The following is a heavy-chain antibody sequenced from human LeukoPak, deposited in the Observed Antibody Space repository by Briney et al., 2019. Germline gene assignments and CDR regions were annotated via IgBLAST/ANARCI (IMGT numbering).Heavy chain of an antibody. V-gene: IGHV4-38-2*02. Sequence: SETLSLTCTVSGGSISSYYWGWIRQPPGKGLEWIGSIYHSGSTYYNPSLKSRVTISVDTSKNQFSLKLSSVTAADTAVYYCARDGIITMRPTDPWGQGTLVTVSS. D-gene: IGHD3-22*01. J-gene: IGHJ5*02. CDR3: ARDGIITMRPTDP. CDR2: IYHSGST. CDR1: GGSISSYY.